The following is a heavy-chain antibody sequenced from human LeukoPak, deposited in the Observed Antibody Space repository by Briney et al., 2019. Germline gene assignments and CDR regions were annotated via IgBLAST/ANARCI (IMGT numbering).Heavy chain of an antibody. CDR1: GGSFSAYH. Sequence: PSETLSLTCAVYGGSFSAYHWSWIRQPPGKGLEWIGEINHSGSTNYGPSLKSRVSISVDKSKNQFSLKLTSVTAADTAVYYCARTPTLGGYSGYDLSYFGYYFDYWDQGTLVTVSS. J-gene: IGHJ4*02. D-gene: IGHD5-12*01. CDR3: ARTPTLGGYSGYDLSYFGYYFDY. V-gene: IGHV4-34*01. CDR2: INHSGST.